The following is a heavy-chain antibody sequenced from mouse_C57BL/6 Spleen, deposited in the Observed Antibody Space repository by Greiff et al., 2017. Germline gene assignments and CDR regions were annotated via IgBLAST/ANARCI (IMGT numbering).Heavy chain of an antibody. Sequence: QVQLQQSGPELVKPGASVKISCKASGYAFSSSWMNWVKQRPGKGLEWIGRIYPGDGDTNYNGKFKGKATLTADTSSSTAYMQLSSLTSEDSAVYFCARGETGKNYFDYWGQGTTLTVSS. CDR2: IYPGDGDT. CDR1: GYAFSSSW. D-gene: IGHD4-1*01. J-gene: IGHJ2*01. V-gene: IGHV1-82*01. CDR3: ARGETGKNYFDY.